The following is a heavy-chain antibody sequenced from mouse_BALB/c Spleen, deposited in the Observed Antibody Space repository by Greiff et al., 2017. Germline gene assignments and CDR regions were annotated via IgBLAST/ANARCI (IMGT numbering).Heavy chain of an antibody. CDR1: GFTFSNYW. Sequence: EVQLVESGGGLVQPGGSMKLSCVASGFTFSNYWMNWVRQSPEKGLEWVAEIRLKSNNYATHYAESVKGRFTISRDDSKSSVYLQMNNLRAEDTGIYYCTGYGPAWFAYWGQGTLVTVSA. J-gene: IGHJ3*01. CDR2: IRLKSNNYAT. CDR3: TGYGPAWFAY. V-gene: IGHV6-6*02. D-gene: IGHD1-2*01.